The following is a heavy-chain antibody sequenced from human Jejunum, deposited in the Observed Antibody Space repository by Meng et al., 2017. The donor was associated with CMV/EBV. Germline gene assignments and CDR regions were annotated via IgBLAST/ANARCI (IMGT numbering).Heavy chain of an antibody. CDR1: SYA. V-gene: IGHV1-69*05. Sequence: SYAISWVRQAPGQGLEWMGGIIPIFRTTNYAQRFQSRATITTGESTSTVYMELSSLTSDDTAVYYCATAPRGDYEPYYYYGLDVWGPGTTVTVSS. CDR3: ATAPRGDYEPYYYYGLDV. CDR2: IIPIFRTT. D-gene: IGHD4-17*01. J-gene: IGHJ6*02.